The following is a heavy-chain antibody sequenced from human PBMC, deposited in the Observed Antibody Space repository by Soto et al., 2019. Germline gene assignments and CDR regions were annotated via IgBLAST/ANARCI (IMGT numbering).Heavy chain of an antibody. D-gene: IGHD3-3*01. V-gene: IGHV4-59*01. Sequence: RSLPCTVSGGSISSYYWSWIRQPQGKGLEWIGYIYYSGSTNYNPSLKSRVTISVDTSKNQFSLKLSSVTAADTAVYYCARVEGSYDFWSGYYLWGMDVWGQGTTVTVSS. CDR2: IYYSGST. CDR3: ARVEGSYDFWSGYYLWGMDV. J-gene: IGHJ6*02. CDR1: GGSISSYY.